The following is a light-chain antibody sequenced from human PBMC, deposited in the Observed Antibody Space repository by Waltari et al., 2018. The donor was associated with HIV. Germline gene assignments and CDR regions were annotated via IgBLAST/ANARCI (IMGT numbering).Light chain of an antibody. CDR2: EVS. CDR3: SSYISSSTYVV. V-gene: IGLV2-14*01. Sequence: QSALTQPASVSGSPGQSITISCTGTSSDVGGYNSVSWYQQHPGKAPKLMIYEVSNRPSGVSNRFSGSKSGNTASLTISGLQAEDEADYYCSSYISSSTYVVFGGGTKLTVL. CDR1: SSDVGGYNS. J-gene: IGLJ2*01.